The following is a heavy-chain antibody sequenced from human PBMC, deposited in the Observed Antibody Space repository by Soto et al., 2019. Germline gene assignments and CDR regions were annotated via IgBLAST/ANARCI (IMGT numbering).Heavy chain of an antibody. CDR1: GFTFNSFG. V-gene: IGHV3-33*01. CDR2: IWYDGSNK. J-gene: IGHJ6*02. Sequence: GESLKISCAASGFTFNSFGMHWVRQAPGKGLEWVAVIWYDGSNKYYTDSVKGRFTISRDISKNTLYLQMNSLRAEDTAVYHCARGPTRGSSGSKTRTRYYYYGLHVWGQGTTVTVSS. CDR3: ARGPTRGSSGSKTRTRYYYYGLHV. D-gene: IGHD3-22*01.